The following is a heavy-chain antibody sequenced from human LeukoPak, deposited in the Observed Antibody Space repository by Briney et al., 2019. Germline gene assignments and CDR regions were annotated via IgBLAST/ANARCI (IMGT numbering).Heavy chain of an antibody. V-gene: IGHV1-8*01. Sequence: ASVKVSCKASGYTFTSYDINWVRQATGQGLEWMGWMNPNSGNTGHAQKFQGRVTMTRNTSISTAYMELSSLRSEDTAVYYCVATSLWGYYYYYYMDVWGKGTTVTISS. D-gene: IGHD5-12*01. CDR3: VATSLWGYYYYYYMDV. J-gene: IGHJ6*03. CDR2: MNPNSGNT. CDR1: GYTFTSYD.